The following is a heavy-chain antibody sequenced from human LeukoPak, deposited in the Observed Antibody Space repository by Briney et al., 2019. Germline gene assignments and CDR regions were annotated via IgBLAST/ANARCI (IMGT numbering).Heavy chain of an antibody. D-gene: IGHD6-13*01. Sequence: PSETLSLTCTVSGGSINSYYWSWIRQPPGEGLEWIGYIYFTGSTNYNPSLKSRVTMSLDTSKNQFSLRLSSVTAADTAVYYCAGHEGDRYSSSSSAFDYWGQGTLVTVSS. V-gene: IGHV4-59*08. J-gene: IGHJ4*02. CDR1: GGSINSYY. CDR3: AGHEGDRYSSSSSAFDY. CDR2: IYFTGST.